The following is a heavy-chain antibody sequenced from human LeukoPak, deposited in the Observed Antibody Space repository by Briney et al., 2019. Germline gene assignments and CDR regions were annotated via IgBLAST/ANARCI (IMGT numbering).Heavy chain of an antibody. D-gene: IGHD3-22*01. J-gene: IGHJ4*02. CDR1: GYTFTSYD. CDR3: ARGLPLDSSGYYLDY. Sequence: ASVKVSCKASGYTFTSYDIHWVRQAPGQGLEWMGWMNLNSGNTGYAQKFQGRVTMTRNTSISTAYMELSSLRSEDTAVYYCARGLPLDSSGYYLDYWGQGTLVTVSS. CDR2: MNLNSGNT. V-gene: IGHV1-8*01.